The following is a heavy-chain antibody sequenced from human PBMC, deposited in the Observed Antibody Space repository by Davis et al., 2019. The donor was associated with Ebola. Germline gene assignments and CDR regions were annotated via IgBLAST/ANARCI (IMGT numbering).Heavy chain of an antibody. Sequence: GGSLRLSCAASGFTVSSNYMSWVRQAPGKGLEWVSVIYIDGTTYYADSVWGRFTISRDNANNLLYLQMNRLRVDDTAVYYCARENAALQLEVLIHHYGMDVWGQGTTVIVSS. J-gene: IGHJ6*02. V-gene: IGHV3-53*01. D-gene: IGHD1-1*01. CDR2: IYIDGTT. CDR3: ARENAALQLEVLIHHYGMDV. CDR1: GFTVSSNY.